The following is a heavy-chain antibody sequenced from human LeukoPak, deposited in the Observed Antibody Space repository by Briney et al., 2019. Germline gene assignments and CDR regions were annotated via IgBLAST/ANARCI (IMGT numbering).Heavy chain of an antibody. CDR3: ARHMVSGWYDRSDY. Sequence: SETLSLTCTVSGGSISSSSYYWGWIRQPPGKGLEWIGSIYYSGSTYYNPSLKSRVTISVDTSKNQFSLKLSSVTAADTAVYYCARHMVSGWYDRSDYWGQGTWSPSPQ. CDR2: IYYSGST. CDR1: GGSISSSSYY. D-gene: IGHD6-19*01. V-gene: IGHV4-39*01. J-gene: IGHJ4*02.